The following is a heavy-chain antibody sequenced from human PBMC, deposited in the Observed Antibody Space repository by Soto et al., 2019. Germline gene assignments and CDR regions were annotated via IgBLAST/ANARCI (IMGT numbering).Heavy chain of an antibody. CDR1: GFRFSNNG. J-gene: IGHJ4*02. D-gene: IGHD3-16*01. CDR2: ISYDGSKK. CDR3: AKDRVESGLGEIDY. V-gene: IGHV3-30*18. Sequence: GGSLRLSCAAPGFRFSNNGMHWVRQAPGKGLEWVAIISYDGSKKYYADSVKGRFTISRDNSKNTLYLQMNSLRVEDTAVYYCAKDRVESGLGEIDYWGQGTLVTVSS.